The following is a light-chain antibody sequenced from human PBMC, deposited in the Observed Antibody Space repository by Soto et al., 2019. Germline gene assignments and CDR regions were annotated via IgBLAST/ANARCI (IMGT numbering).Light chain of an antibody. CDR1: SGDVGAYIY. Sequence: QSALTQPASVSGSPGQSITISCTGTSGDVGAYIYVSWYQHHPGKAPKVMIYEVTNRPSGVSDRFSGSKSGNTASLTISGLQAEDEAAYYCCSYPSSRHYVLGTGTKV. CDR3: CSYPSSRHYV. J-gene: IGLJ1*01. CDR2: EVT. V-gene: IGLV2-14*01.